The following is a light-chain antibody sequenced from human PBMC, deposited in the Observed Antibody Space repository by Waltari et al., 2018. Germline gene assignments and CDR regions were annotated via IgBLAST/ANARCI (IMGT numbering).Light chain of an antibody. CDR1: SGPSHSV. J-gene: IGLJ3*02. CDR2: VKSDGSN. V-gene: IGLV4-69*02. CDR3: HTWGTGGDWV. Sequence: QPVFTQSPSACASPGASVLLTCRLSSGPSHSVTAWYKSQPEKRPRYFMKVKSDGSNSKGDVIPDRFSGSSSGAERHLTISSLQSEDEADYYCHTWGTGGDWVFGGGTKLTVL.